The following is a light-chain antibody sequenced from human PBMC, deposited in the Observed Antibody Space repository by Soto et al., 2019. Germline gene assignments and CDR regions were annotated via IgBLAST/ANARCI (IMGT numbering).Light chain of an antibody. Sequence: EIVMTQSPATLSVSPGERATLSCRASQSVSSNLAWYQQKPGQAPRLLIYGASTRDTGIPARFSGSRSGTELTLTISSLQSAEFAVYYCQHYNNWPRTFGQGTKVEIK. V-gene: IGKV3-15*01. J-gene: IGKJ1*01. CDR3: QHYNNWPRT. CDR1: QSVSSN. CDR2: GAS.